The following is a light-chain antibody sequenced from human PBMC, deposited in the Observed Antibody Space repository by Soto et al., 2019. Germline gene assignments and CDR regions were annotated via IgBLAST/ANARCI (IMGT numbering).Light chain of an antibody. J-gene: IGKJ3*01. CDR3: QQYNSYPLFT. Sequence: EIVMTQSPATLSVSPGERATLSCRASQSVSSNLAWYQQTPGQAPRLLIYGASTRATGIPARFSGSGSGTEFTLTIRRLQSEDFAVYYCQQYNSYPLFTFGPGTKVDIK. V-gene: IGKV3-15*01. CDR1: QSVSSN. CDR2: GAS.